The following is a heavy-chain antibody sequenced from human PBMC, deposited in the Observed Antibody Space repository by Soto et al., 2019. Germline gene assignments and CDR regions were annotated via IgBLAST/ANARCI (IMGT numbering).Heavy chain of an antibody. J-gene: IGHJ4*02. CDR2: IFWDDDK. V-gene: IGHV2-5*02. CDR1: GFSLSTSGVA. CDR3: VHRAAAHSYYFDY. Sequence: QITLKESGPTLVKPTQTLTLTCTFSGFSLSTSGVAVAWIRQPPGKALEWLALIFWDDDKHYSPSLKSRHTXHXHXXKNQVVLIMTNIDPVDTATYYCVHRAAAHSYYFDYWGQGTLVTVSS. D-gene: IGHD6-13*01.